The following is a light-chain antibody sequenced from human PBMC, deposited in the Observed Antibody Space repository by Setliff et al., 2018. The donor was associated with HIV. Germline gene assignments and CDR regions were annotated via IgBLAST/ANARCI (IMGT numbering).Light chain of an antibody. Sequence: SALAQPASVSGSPGQSITISCAGTSSDVGGYDYVSWYQQHPDKAPKPLIYDVSNRPSGVSNRFSGSKSGNTASLTISGLQAEDEADYYCSSHRSSSTLDFVLGTGTKVTVL. J-gene: IGLJ1*01. CDR1: SSDVGGYDY. CDR2: DVS. V-gene: IGLV2-14*03. CDR3: SSHRSSSTLDFV.